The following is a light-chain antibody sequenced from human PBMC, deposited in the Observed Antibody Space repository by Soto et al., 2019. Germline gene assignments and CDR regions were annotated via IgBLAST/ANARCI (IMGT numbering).Light chain of an antibody. Sequence: QSALTQPASVSGSPGQSIIISCTGTSSDVAGYNYVSWYQQHPGKPPKLMIYDVSNRPSGVSNRFSGSKSGNTASLTISGLQAEDEADYYCSSYTICSARHVVFGGGTKLTVL. CDR1: SSDVAGYNY. J-gene: IGLJ2*01. CDR3: SSYTICSARHVV. CDR2: DVS. V-gene: IGLV2-14*01.